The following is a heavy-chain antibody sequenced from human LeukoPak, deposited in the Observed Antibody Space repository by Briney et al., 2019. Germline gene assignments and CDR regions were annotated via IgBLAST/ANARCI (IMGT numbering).Heavy chain of an antibody. CDR1: GGSINDYY. CDR2: ISNSGTT. V-gene: IGHV4-59*01. J-gene: IGHJ5*02. Sequence: SETLSLTCTVSGGSINDYYWTWIRQAPGKGLEWIGYISNSGTTDYNPSLKSRVTMSVNTSNNEFSLRLTSVTAADTAMYYCARVVRGAVTSNCFDPWGQGTLVTVSS. D-gene: IGHD4-17*01. CDR3: ARVVRGAVTSNCFDP.